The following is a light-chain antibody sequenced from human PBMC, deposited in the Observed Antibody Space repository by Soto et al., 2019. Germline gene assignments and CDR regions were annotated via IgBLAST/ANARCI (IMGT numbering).Light chain of an antibody. V-gene: IGKV3-11*01. CDR1: QYVGTR. CDR3: QQRSNWPLT. CDR2: YTS. Sequence: EIVLTQSPATLSSSPGETATLSCRASQYVGTRLAWYQHKPGQAPRLLIYYTSNRATGIPARFSGSGSGTDFTLTINSLTPEDFAVYYCQQRSNWPLTFGQGTRLEIK. J-gene: IGKJ5*01.